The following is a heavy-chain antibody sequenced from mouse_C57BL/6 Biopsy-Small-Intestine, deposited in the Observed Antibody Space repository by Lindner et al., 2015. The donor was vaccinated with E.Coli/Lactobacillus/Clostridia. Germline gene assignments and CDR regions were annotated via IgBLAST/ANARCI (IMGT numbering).Heavy chain of an antibody. CDR2: FDPEEGET. CDR3: AADRNTWYFDS. Sequence: SVKVSCKLSGYTLTELSMHWVRQAPGKGLEWMGGFDPEEGETIYAQKFQGRVTMTEDTSTDIVYMELSSLRSEDTAIYYCAADRNTWYFDSWGQGTLVTVSS. V-gene: IGHV1S29*02. CDR1: GYTLTELS. J-gene: IGHJ2*01.